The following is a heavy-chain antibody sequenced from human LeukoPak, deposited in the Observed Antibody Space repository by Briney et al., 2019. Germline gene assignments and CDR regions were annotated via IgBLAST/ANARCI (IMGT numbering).Heavy chain of an antibody. CDR3: TREGGPFRPLDY. J-gene: IGHJ4*02. V-gene: IGHV4-4*02. CDR2: ANVLGNT. Sequence: SGTLSLTCGVSGGSISSTNWWTWVRQPPGKGLEWIGEANVLGNTNYNPSLESRVTISIDKSENHVSLKLTSVTAADTAVYYCTREGGPFRPLDYSGQGTLVTVSS. CDR1: GGSISSTNW. D-gene: IGHD2/OR15-2a*01.